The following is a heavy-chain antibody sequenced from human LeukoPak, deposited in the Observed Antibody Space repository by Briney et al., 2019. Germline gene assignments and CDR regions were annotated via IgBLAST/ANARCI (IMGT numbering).Heavy chain of an antibody. J-gene: IGHJ4*02. D-gene: IGHD3-10*01. Sequence: GGSLRLSCAASGFTFSTYILNWVRQTPGKGLEWVSSIGTSTSYIYYADSVKGRFTISRDNAKNTLYLQMNSLRVEDTAVYYCARALSNTVRGVGDYWGQGTLVTVSS. CDR3: ARALSNTVRGVGDY. CDR2: IGTSTSYI. CDR1: GFTFSTYI. V-gene: IGHV3-21*01.